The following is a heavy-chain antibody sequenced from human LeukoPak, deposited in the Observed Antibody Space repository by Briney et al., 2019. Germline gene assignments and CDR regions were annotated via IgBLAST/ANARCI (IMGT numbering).Heavy chain of an antibody. D-gene: IGHD3-22*01. CDR1: GGTFSSYA. CDR2: IIPIFGTA. J-gene: IGHJ4*02. V-gene: IGHV1-69*06. Sequence: ASVKVSCKASGGTFSSYAISWVRQAPGQGLEWMGGIIPIFGTANYAQKFQGRVTITADKSTSTAYMELSSLRSEDTAVYYCAREFYYYDSSGQIDYWGQGTLVTVSS. CDR3: AREFYYYDSSGQIDY.